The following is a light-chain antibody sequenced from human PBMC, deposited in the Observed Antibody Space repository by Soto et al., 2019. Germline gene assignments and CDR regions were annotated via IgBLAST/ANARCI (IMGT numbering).Light chain of an antibody. J-gene: IGKJ3*01. V-gene: IGKV3-11*01. Sequence: EIVLTQSPATLSVSPGERATLSCRASQSVSSNLAWYQQKPGQAPRLLIYGTSTRATGIPARFSGSGSRTDFTLTISSVDPEDFAVYYCQQRGNWPPTFGPGTKVDIK. CDR2: GTS. CDR3: QQRGNWPPT. CDR1: QSVSSN.